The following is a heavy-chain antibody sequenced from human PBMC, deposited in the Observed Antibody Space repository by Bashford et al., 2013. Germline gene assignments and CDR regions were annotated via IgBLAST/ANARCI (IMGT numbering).Heavy chain of an antibody. CDR3: ARSMVVVPGATGVYGMDPS. V-gene: IGHV5-51*01. CDR2: IYPGDSNT. Sequence: GESLKISCKGGLDTALPATGSPGCARCPGKGLEWMGIIYPGDSNTRYSPSFQGQVTISADKSISTAYLQWSSLEASDTAMYYCARSMVVVPGATGVYGMDPSGAPREPRVTVSS. D-gene: IGHD2-2*01. J-gene: IGHJ6*02. CDR1: DTALPATG.